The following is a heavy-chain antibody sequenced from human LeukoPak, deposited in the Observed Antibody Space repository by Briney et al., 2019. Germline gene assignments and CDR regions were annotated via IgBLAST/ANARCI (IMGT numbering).Heavy chain of an antibody. CDR3: ARDLLRYFDWSVGAFDY. CDR2: IKQDGSEK. Sequence: GGSLRLSCAASGFTFSSYWMSWVRQAPGKGLEWGANIKQDGSEKYYVDSVKGRFTISRDNAKNSLYLQMNSLRAEDTAVYYCARDLLRYFDWSVGAFDYWDQGTLVTVSS. V-gene: IGHV3-7*01. CDR1: GFTFSSYW. J-gene: IGHJ4*02. D-gene: IGHD3-9*01.